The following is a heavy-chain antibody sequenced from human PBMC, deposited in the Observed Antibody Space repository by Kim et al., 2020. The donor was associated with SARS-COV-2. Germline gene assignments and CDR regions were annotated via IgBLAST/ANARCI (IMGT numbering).Heavy chain of an antibody. J-gene: IGHJ6*03. CDR3: ARARYYDILTGYYISYMDV. V-gene: IGHV3-30*01. Sequence: RFTISRDNSKNTLYLQMNSLRADDTAVYYCARARYYDILTGYYISYMDVWGKGTTVTVSS. D-gene: IGHD3-9*01.